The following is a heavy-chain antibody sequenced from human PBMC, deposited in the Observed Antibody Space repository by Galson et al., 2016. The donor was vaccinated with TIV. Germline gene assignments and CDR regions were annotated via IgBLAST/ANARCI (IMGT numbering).Heavy chain of an antibody. CDR1: GYTFVTYY. CDR2: IDPTSGGT. D-gene: IGHD2-15*01. Sequence: SVKVSCKASGYTFVTYYMHWVRQAPGQGLEWVGVIDPTSGGTTYAQRFQGRVTMTRDTSTSTVYMDLSNLRSDDTAVFYCAVWSNIYSFALWGQGTLITVSS. V-gene: IGHV1-46*01. CDR3: AVWSNIYSFAL. J-gene: IGHJ4*02.